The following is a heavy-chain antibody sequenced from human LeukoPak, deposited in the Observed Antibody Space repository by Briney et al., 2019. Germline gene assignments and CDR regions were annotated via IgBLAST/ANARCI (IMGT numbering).Heavy chain of an antibody. J-gene: IGHJ4*02. CDR3: ARTPGGGSYYDY. Sequence: SETLSLTCKVSDDSISSYYWSWVRQPPGKGLEWIGYIYSSRITNYNPSLKSRVTISVDKSENQFSLKLSSVTAADTAVYYCARTPGGGSYYDYWGQGTLVTVSS. CDR1: DDSISSYY. CDR2: IYSSRIT. D-gene: IGHD1-26*01. V-gene: IGHV4-59*12.